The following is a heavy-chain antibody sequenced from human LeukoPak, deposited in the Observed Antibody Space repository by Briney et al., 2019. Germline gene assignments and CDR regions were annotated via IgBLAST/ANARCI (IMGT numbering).Heavy chain of an antibody. Sequence: PSDTLSLTCTVSGGSISSYYWSWIRQPAGKGLELIGEINHSGSTNYNPSLKSRVTISVDTSKNQFSLKLSSVTAADTAVYYCARGRPLYYYDSAKTAFDIWGQGTMVTVSS. V-gene: IGHV4-34*01. CDR1: GGSISSYY. J-gene: IGHJ3*02. CDR3: ARGRPLYYYDSAKTAFDI. D-gene: IGHD3-22*01. CDR2: INHSGST.